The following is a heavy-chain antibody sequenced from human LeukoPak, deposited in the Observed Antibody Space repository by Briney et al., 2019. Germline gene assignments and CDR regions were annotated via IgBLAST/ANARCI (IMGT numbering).Heavy chain of an antibody. CDR1: GGSISSYY. J-gene: IGHJ4*02. D-gene: IGHD3-22*01. CDR3: ARGRDSRGYQFKGFDS. CDR2: IYTSGST. Sequence: SETLSLTCTVSGGSISSYYWSWIRQPAGKGLEWIGRIYTSGSTNYNPSLKSRVTMSVDTSKNQFSLKLSSVTAADTAVYYCARGRDSRGYQFKGFDSWGQGTLVTVSS. V-gene: IGHV4-4*07.